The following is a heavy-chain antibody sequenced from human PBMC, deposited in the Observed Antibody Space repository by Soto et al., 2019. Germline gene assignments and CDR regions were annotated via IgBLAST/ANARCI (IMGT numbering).Heavy chain of an antibody. CDR1: GYTFTSYG. CDR2: ISAYNGNT. J-gene: IGHJ6*02. V-gene: IGHV1-18*01. D-gene: IGHD3-22*01. CDR3: ARDLAVVVVMSVYYYGMDV. Sequence: ASVKVSCKASGYTFTSYGISWVRQAPGQGLEWMGWISAYNGNTNYAQKLQGRGTMTTDTSTSTAYMELRSLRSDDTAVYYCARDLAVVVVMSVYYYGMDVWGQGTTVTVSS.